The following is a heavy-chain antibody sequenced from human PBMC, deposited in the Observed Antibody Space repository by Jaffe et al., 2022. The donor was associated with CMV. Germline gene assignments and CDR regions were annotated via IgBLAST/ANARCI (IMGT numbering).Heavy chain of an antibody. V-gene: IGHV3-43*01. J-gene: IGHJ2*01. CDR1: GFTFDDYT. Sequence: EVQLVESGGVVVQPGGSLRLSCAASGFTFDDYTMHWVRQAPGKGLEWVSLISWDGGSTYYADSVKGRFTISRDNSKNSLYLQMNSLRTEDTALYYCAKDAPRRGYWYFDLWGRGTLVTVSS. CDR3: AKDAPRRGYWYFDL. D-gene: IGHD3-10*01. CDR2: ISWDGGST.